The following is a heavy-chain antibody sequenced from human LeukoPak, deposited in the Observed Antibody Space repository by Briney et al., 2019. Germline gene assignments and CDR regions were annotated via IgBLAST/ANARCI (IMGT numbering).Heavy chain of an antibody. Sequence: LSLTCTVSGGSISSYYWSWIRQPPGKGLEWVSYISSSGSTIYYADSVKGRFTISRDNAKNSLYLQMNSLRAEDTAVYYCARDPPLRSGYDYWGQGTLVTVSS. CDR1: GGSISSYY. D-gene: IGHD3-3*01. J-gene: IGHJ4*02. V-gene: IGHV3-11*04. CDR2: ISSSGSTI. CDR3: ARDPPLRSGYDY.